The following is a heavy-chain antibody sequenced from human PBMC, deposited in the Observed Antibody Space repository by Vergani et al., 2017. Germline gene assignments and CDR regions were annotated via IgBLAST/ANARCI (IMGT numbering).Heavy chain of an antibody. CDR3: ARVIAVAGSTKGFGY. J-gene: IGHJ4*02. D-gene: IGHD6-19*01. Sequence: QVQLVQSGAEVKKPGASVKVSCKASGYTFTGYYMHWVRQAPGQGLEWMGWINPNSGGTNYAQKFQGRVTMTRDTSISTAYMELSRQRSDDTAVYYCARVIAVAGSTKGFGYWGQGTLVTVSS. CDR1: GYTFTGYY. CDR2: INPNSGGT. V-gene: IGHV1-2*02.